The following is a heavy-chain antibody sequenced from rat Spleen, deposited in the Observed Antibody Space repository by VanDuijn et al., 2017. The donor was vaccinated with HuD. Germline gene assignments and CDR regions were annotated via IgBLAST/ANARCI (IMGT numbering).Heavy chain of an antibody. CDR2: ISSSSGTI. J-gene: IGHJ2*01. D-gene: IGHD1-1*01. Sequence: EVQLVESGGGLVQPGRSLKLSCAASGFSFSDYYMAWVRQAPTKGLEWVAYISSSSGTIYYADTVKGRFTISRDNAKNTLYLQLSSLRSEDTALYYCARSYYYSGDDWGQGVMVTVSS. CDR3: ARSYYYSGDD. V-gene: IGHV5-34*01. CDR1: GFSFSDYY.